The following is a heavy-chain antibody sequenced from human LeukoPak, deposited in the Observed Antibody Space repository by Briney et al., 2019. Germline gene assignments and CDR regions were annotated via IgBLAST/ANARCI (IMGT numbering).Heavy chain of an antibody. V-gene: IGHV3-73*01. Sequence: GGSLRLSCAASGFTFSGSTMNWVRQASGKGLEWVGLIRSKTNSYATAYAASVNGRFTISRDDSKNTLYLQMNSLKTEDTAVYYCTTDPNYYGSGSYYYYYYYMDVWGKGTTVTVSS. D-gene: IGHD3-10*01. CDR2: IRSKTNSYAT. CDR3: TTDPNYYGSGSYYYYYYYMDV. J-gene: IGHJ6*03. CDR1: GFTFSGST.